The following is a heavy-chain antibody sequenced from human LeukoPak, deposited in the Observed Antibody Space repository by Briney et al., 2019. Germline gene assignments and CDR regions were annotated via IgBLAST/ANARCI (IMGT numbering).Heavy chain of an antibody. CDR2: IYYSGST. CDR1: GGSISSYY. D-gene: IGHD5-18*01. Sequence: SETPSLTCTVSGGSISSYYWSWIRQPPGKGLEWIGYIYYSGSTNYNPSLESRVTISVDTSKNQFSLKLSSVTAADTAAYYCARLREDTTMEFDYWGQGTLVTVSS. V-gene: IGHV4-59*01. CDR3: ARLREDTTMEFDY. J-gene: IGHJ4*02.